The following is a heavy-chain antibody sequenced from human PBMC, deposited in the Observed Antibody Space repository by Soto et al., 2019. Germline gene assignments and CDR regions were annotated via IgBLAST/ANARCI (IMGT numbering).Heavy chain of an antibody. CDR2: ISAYNGNT. J-gene: IGHJ6*03. V-gene: IGHV1-18*01. D-gene: IGHD4-17*01. Sequence: ASVKVSCKASGYTFTSYGISWLRQAPGQGLEWMGWISAYNGNTNYAQKLQGRVTMTTDTSTSTAYMELRSLRSDDTAVYYCARDLTTGIPYYYYYYVDVWGKGTTVTVSS. CDR3: ARDLTTGIPYYYYYYVDV. CDR1: GYTFTSYG.